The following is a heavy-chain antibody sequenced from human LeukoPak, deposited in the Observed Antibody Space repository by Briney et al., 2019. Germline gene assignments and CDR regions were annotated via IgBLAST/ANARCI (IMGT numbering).Heavy chain of an antibody. V-gene: IGHV4-39*07. D-gene: IGHD1-26*01. CDR1: GASISSSTYY. J-gene: IGHJ4*02. Sequence: SETLSLTCTVSGASISSSTYYWGWIRQPPGKGLEWIGSASYSGNTYYNPSLKSRVTILVDTSKNQFSLKMTSVTAADTAVYYCARGDSGSYFSFDYWGQGTLVTVSS. CDR3: ARGDSGSYFSFDY. CDR2: ASYSGNT.